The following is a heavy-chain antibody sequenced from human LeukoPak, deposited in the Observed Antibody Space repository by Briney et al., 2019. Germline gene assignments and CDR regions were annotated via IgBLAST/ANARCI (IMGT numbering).Heavy chain of an antibody. CDR3: ARGPKIIAAAGTSVGWFDP. Sequence: SETLSLTCAVYGGSFSGYYWSWIRQPPGKGLEWIGEINHSGSTNYNPSLKSRVTISVDTSKNQFSLKLSSVTAADTAVYYCARGPKIIAAAGTSVGWFDPWGQGTLVTVSS. J-gene: IGHJ5*02. D-gene: IGHD6-13*01. CDR2: INHSGST. CDR1: GGSFSGYY. V-gene: IGHV4-34*01.